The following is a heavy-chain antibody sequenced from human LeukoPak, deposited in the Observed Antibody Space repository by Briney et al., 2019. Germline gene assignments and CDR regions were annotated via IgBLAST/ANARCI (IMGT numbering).Heavy chain of an antibody. CDR1: GLTFSDYW. D-gene: IGHD3-3*01. CDR3: ARDAYDDASES. CDR2: LRPDGSDK. V-gene: IGHV3-7*01. Sequence: GGSLRLSCTGSGLTFSDYWMTWARQAPGKGLEWVANLRPDGSDKYYVDSVKGRFTISRDNAKKLVYLQMNGLRAEDTAVYYCARDAYDDASESWGQGTLVTVSS. J-gene: IGHJ5*02.